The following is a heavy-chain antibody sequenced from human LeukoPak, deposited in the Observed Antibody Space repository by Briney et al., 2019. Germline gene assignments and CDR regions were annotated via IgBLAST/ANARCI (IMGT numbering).Heavy chain of an antibody. CDR3: VREYDDYTRWEDY. J-gene: IGHJ4*02. D-gene: IGHD4-17*01. CDR2: ISYDGSNK. CDR1: GFTFSSYA. V-gene: IGHV3-30*04. Sequence: PGGSLRLSCAASGFTFSSYAMHWVRQAPGKGLEWVAVISYDGSNKYYADSVKGRFTISRDNSKNTLYLQMNSLRAEDTAIYYCVREYDDYTRWEDYWGQGTLVTVSS.